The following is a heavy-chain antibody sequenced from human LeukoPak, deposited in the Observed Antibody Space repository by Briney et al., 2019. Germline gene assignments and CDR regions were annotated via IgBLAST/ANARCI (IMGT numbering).Heavy chain of an antibody. CDR1: GFTFSSYS. V-gene: IGHV3-48*01. CDR2: ISSTSTI. CDR3: ARDGQGWFYDY. Sequence: GGSLRLSCAASGFTFSSYSMNWVRQAPGKGLEWVSYISSTSTIYYADSVKGRFTISRDNAKNSLYLQMNSLRAEDTAVYYCARDGQGWFYDYWGQGTLVTVSS. J-gene: IGHJ4*02. D-gene: IGHD2-15*01.